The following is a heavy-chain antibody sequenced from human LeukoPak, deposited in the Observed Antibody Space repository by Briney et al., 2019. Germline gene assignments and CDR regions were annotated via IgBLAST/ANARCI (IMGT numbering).Heavy chain of an antibody. CDR3: ARETTYYDYVWGSYRYFDY. V-gene: IGHV4-59*01. J-gene: IGHJ4*02. CDR1: GGSISSYY. CDR2: IYYSGST. Sequence: SETLSLTCTVSGGSISSYYWSWIWQPPGKGLEWIGYIYYSGSTNYNPSLKSRVTISVDTSKNQFSLKLSSVTAADTAVYYCARETTYYDYVWGSYRYFDYWGQGTLVTVSS. D-gene: IGHD3-16*02.